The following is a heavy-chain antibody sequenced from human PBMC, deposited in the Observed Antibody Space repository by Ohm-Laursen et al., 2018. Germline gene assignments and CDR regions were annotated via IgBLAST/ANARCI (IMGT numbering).Heavy chain of an antibody. CDR1: GFIFSNYG. V-gene: IGHV3-33*06. CDR2: IWFDGSNE. D-gene: IGHD2-15*01. Sequence: SLRLSCTASGFIFSNYGMHWVRQAPGKGLEWVAVIWFDGSNEYYADSVKGRFTISRDNSKNTLYLQMNGLRAEDTAVYYCAKTRYFSRGSCDFDYWGQGTLVTVSS. J-gene: IGHJ4*02. CDR3: AKTRYFSRGSCDFDY.